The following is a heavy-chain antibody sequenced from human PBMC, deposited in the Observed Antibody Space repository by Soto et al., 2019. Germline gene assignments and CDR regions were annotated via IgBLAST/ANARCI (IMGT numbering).Heavy chain of an antibody. J-gene: IGHJ4*02. V-gene: IGHV3-30-3*01. CDR3: ASPRLSSDGTTPIDY. CDR1: GFTFSSYA. D-gene: IGHD1-1*01. Sequence: QVQLVESGGGVVQPGRSLRLSCAASGFTFSSYAMHWVRQAPGKGLEWVAVISSDGSNKYYADSVKGRFTISRDNSKNTLYLQMNSLRAEDTALYYCASPRLSSDGTTPIDYWGQGTLVTVSS. CDR2: ISSDGSNK.